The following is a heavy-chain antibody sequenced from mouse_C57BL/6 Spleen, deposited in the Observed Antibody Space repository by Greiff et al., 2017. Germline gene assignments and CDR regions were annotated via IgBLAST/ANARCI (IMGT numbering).Heavy chain of an antibody. Sequence: QVQLQQSGAELARPGASVKMSCKASGYTFTSYTMHWVKPRPGQGLEWIGYINPSSGSTKYNQKFKDKATLTADKSYSTAYMQLSSLTSEDSAVYYCAFNYVYYFDVWGQGTTLTVSS. V-gene: IGHV1-4*01. J-gene: IGHJ2*01. CDR3: AFNYVYYFDV. CDR1: GYTFTSYT. CDR2: INPSSGST. D-gene: IGHD2-1*01.